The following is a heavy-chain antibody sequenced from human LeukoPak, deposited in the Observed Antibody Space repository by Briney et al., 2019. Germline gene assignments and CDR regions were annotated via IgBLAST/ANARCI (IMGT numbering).Heavy chain of an antibody. J-gene: IGHJ6*03. CDR2: INHSGST. D-gene: IGHD6-6*01. CDR1: GGSLSGYY. Sequence: PSETLSLTCAVYGGSLSGYYWSWIRQPPGKGLEWIGEINHSGSTNYNPSLKSRVTISVDTSKNQFSLKLSSVTAADTAVYYCARDSSIAARAYYYYYMDVWGKGTTVTVSS. V-gene: IGHV4-34*01. CDR3: ARDSSIAARAYYYYYMDV.